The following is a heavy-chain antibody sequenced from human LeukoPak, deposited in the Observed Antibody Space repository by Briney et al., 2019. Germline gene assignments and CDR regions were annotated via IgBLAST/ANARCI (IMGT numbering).Heavy chain of an antibody. V-gene: IGHV3-33*01. D-gene: IGHD6-19*01. CDR3: ARGMGAVAGTVDY. CDR2: IWYDGSNK. Sequence: GGSLRLSCAASGFTFSSYGMHWVRQAPGKGLEWGAVIWYDGSNKYYADSVKGRFTISRDNSKNTLYLQMNSLRAEDTAVYYCARGMGAVAGTVDYWGQGTLVTVSS. J-gene: IGHJ4*02. CDR1: GFTFSSYG.